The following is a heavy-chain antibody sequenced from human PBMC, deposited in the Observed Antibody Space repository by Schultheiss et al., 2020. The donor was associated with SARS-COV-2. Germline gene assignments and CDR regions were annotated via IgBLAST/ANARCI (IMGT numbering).Heavy chain of an antibody. D-gene: IGHD3-10*01. J-gene: IGHJ6*02. CDR2: INHSGST. V-gene: IGHV4-34*01. CDR3: ARTPGDYYYYYGMDV. Sequence: SETLSLTCTVSGGSFSSYYWGWIRQPPGKGLEWIGEINHSGSTKYNPSLKSRVTISVDTSKNQFSLKLSSVTAADTAVYYCARTPGDYYYYYGMDVWGQGTTVTVSS. CDR1: GGSFSSYY.